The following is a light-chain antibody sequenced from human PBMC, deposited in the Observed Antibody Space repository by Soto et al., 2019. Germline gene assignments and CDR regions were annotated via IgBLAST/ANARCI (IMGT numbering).Light chain of an antibody. CDR2: GAS. V-gene: IGKV3-20*01. CDR3: QQYGSSLLT. Sequence: EFVMTQPPATLSLSPGERATLSCRASQSVSSGKLAWYQQIPGQAPRLLIFGASGRATGIPDRFSGSGSGTDFSLTISRLEPEDSAVYYCQQYGSSLLTFGGGTKVDIK. CDR1: QSVSSGK. J-gene: IGKJ4*01.